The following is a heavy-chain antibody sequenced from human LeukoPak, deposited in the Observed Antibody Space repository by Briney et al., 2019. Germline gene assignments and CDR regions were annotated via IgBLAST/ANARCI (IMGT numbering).Heavy chain of an antibody. J-gene: IGHJ3*02. V-gene: IGHV5-51*01. CDR2: IYPGDSDT. CDR1: GYNFIDFW. D-gene: IGHD1-26*01. CDR3: ARSPTPSSGIYQRALDI. Sequence: GESLKISCKGSGYNFIDFWIGWVRQMPGKGLEWMGNIYPGDSDTRYSPSFQGQATISADKSISTAYLQLTSLKASDTAIYYCARSPTPSSGIYQRALDIWGQGTMVTVSS.